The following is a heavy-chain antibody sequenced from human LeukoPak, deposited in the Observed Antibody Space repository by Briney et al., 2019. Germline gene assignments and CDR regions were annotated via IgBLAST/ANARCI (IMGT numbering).Heavy chain of an antibody. J-gene: IGHJ1*01. CDR3: ARADGVGVVTPYFQH. V-gene: IGHV3-7*01. Sequence: PGGSLRLSCAASGITFSSYWMSWVRQAPGKGLEWEANIKEDGSEKHYVDSVKGRFTISRDNAKNSLYLQMNSLRAEDTAVYYCARADGVGVVTPYFQHWGQGTLVTVSS. CDR2: IKEDGSEK. CDR1: GITFSSYW. D-gene: IGHD4-23*01.